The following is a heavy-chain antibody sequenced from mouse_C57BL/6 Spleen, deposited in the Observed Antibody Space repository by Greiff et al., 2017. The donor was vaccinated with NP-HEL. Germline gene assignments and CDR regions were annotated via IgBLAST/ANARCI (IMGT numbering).Heavy chain of an antibody. CDR2: IYPGSGST. CDR1: GYTFTSYW. J-gene: IGHJ3*01. D-gene: IGHD4-1*01. Sequence: VQLQQPGAELVKPGASVKMSCKASGYTFTSYWITWVKQRPGQGLEWIGDIYPGSGSTNYNEKFKSKATLTVDTSSSTAYMQLSSLTSEDSAVYYCARWLTGGGAWFAYWGQGTLVTVSA. V-gene: IGHV1-55*01. CDR3: ARWLTGGGAWFAY.